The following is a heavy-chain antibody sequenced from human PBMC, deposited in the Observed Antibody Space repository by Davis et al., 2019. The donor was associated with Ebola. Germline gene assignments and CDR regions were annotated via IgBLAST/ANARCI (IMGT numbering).Heavy chain of an antibody. J-gene: IGHJ4*02. CDR1: GFTFSSYW. CDR3: ATITAAGIFSH. CDR2: IKQDGSEK. V-gene: IGHV3-7*03. D-gene: IGHD6-13*01. Sequence: GESLKISCAASGFTFSSYWMSWVRQAPGKGLEWVANIKQDGSEKYYVDSVKGRFTISRDNAKNSLYLQMNSLRAEDTAVYYCATITAAGIFSHWGQGTLVTVSS.